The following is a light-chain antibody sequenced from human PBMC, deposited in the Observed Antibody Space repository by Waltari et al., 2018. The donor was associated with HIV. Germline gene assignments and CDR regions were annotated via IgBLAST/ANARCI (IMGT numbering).Light chain of an antibody. J-gene: IGLJ3*02. CDR3: GTWDSSLSTGM. CDR1: SSNIGTNY. CDR2: END. Sequence: QSVLTQPPSVSAAPGQKVTISCSGSSSNIGTNYVPWYHQLPGTAPKLLIFENDKRPSGIPDRFSGSKSGTSATLGITGLQTGDEADYYCGTWDSSLSTGMFGGGTKLTVL. V-gene: IGLV1-51*01.